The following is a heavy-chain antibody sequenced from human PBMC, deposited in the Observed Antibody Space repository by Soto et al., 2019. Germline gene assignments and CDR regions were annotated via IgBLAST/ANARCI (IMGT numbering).Heavy chain of an antibody. Sequence: GGSLRLSCAASGFTFSMYWMHWVRQVPGKGPEWVSRINDNGISTNYADSVKGRFTISRDNAKNTLYLQMNALRVEDTAVYYCTRGPRSTSTGTGAFWGQGTLVTVSS. CDR2: INDNGIST. D-gene: IGHD1-1*01. CDR1: GFTFSMYW. V-gene: IGHV3-74*01. J-gene: IGHJ4*02. CDR3: TRGPRSTSTGTGAF.